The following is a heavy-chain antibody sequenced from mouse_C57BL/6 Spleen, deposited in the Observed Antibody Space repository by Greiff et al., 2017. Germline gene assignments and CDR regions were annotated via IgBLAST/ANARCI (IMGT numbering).Heavy chain of an antibody. CDR2: ISDGGSYT. D-gene: IGHD2-4*01. Sequence: EVKLVASGGGLVKPGGSLKLSCAASGFTFSSYAMSWVRQTPEKRLEWVATISDGGSYTYYPDNVKGRFTISRDNAKNNLYLQMSHLKSEDTAMYYCARDPYDYDGGDYYAMDYWGQGTSVTVSS. CDR1: GFTFSSYA. CDR3: ARDPYDYDGGDYYAMDY. V-gene: IGHV5-4*01. J-gene: IGHJ4*01.